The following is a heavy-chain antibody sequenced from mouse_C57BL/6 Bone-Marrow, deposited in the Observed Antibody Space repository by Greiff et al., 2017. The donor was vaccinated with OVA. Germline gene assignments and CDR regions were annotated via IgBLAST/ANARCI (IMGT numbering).Heavy chain of an antibody. CDR3: ARKGSLYYGSSLFAY. CDR2: IYPGSGST. J-gene: IGHJ3*01. Sequence: QVQLQQPGAELVKPGASVKMSCKASGYTFTSYWITWVKQRPGQGLEWIGDIYPGSGSTNYNEKFKSKATLTVDTSSSTAYMQLSSLTSEDSAVYYCARKGSLYYGSSLFAYWGQGTLVTVSA. CDR1: GYTFTSYW. D-gene: IGHD1-1*01. V-gene: IGHV1-55*01.